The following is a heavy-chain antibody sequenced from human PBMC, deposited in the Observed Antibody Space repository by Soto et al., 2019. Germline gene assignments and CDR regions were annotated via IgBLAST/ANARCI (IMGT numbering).Heavy chain of an antibody. Sequence: PGVFLNSSCTGSSHSFTTYWIGWGRQLPGKDLDRRWIINLGDSVTGYSPPFQGQVTISADKSISTAYLQWSSLKASDTAMYYCARHLKQKVAGTRPPRYYYYMDVWGKGTTVTVSS. V-gene: IGHV5-51*01. CDR2: INLGDSVT. D-gene: IGHD6-19*01. CDR3: ARHLKQKVAGTRPPRYYYYMDV. CDR1: SHSFTTYW. J-gene: IGHJ6*03.